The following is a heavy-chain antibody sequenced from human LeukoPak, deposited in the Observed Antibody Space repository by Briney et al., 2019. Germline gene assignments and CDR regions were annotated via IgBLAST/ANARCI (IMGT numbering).Heavy chain of an antibody. V-gene: IGHV3-7*01. J-gene: IGHJ3*02. D-gene: IGHD3-22*01. CDR3: AKGLEYSDSSGYYSFDGAFDI. CDR2: IKQDRSEK. Sequence: GGSLRLSCAASGFTFSSYSMSWVRQAPGKGLEWVANIKQDRSEKYYVDSVKGRFTISRDNAKNSLYMQMNSLRAEDTAVYYCAKGLEYSDSSGYYSFDGAFDIWGQGTMVTVSS. CDR1: GFTFSSYS.